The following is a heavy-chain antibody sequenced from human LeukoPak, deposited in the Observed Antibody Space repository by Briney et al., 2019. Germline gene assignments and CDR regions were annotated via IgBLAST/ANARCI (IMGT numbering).Heavy chain of an antibody. CDR1: GFTFSSYW. J-gene: IGHJ6*03. Sequence: PAGSLRLSCAASGFTFSSYWMHWVRQGPRNGLLWVSRINSAGSSTSYADSVKGRFTISRDNAKNSLYLQMNSLRAEDTAVYYCARGVGCSGGSCYNYYYYYMDVWGKGTTVTVSS. CDR2: INSAGSST. V-gene: IGHV3-74*01. CDR3: ARGVGCSGGSCYNYYYYYMDV. D-gene: IGHD2-15*01.